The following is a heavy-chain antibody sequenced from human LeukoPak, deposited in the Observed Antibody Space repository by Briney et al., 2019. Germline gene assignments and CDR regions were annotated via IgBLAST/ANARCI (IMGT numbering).Heavy chain of an antibody. J-gene: IGHJ4*02. CDR1: GFTLSDYY. D-gene: IGHD1-20*01. Sequence: PGGSLRLSCAASGFTLSDYYMTWIRQAPRKGLEWVSYISGSSIHTNYADSVKGRFTISRDNARNSMYLQMNSLRVEDTAVYYCASRNNWNYIDYWGQGTLVTVSS. CDR2: ISGSSIHT. V-gene: IGHV3-11*06. CDR3: ASRNNWNYIDY.